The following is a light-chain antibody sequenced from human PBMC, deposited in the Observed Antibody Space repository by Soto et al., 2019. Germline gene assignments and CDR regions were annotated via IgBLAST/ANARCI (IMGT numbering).Light chain of an antibody. CDR1: QSVSST. Sequence: EIVMTQSPATRSVSPGERATLSGRDSQSVSSTLAWYQQIPGQAPRLLLYGTSTRATGIPARFSGSGSGTEFTLTISSLQSEDFAFYYCQQYYQWPLTFGGGTKVEVK. J-gene: IGKJ4*01. V-gene: IGKV3-15*01. CDR3: QQYYQWPLT. CDR2: GTS.